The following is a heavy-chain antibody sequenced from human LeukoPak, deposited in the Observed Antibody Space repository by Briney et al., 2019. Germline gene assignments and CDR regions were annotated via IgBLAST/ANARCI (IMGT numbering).Heavy chain of an antibody. CDR3: ARDRIYGSGSDHFDY. Sequence: PSETLSLTCTVSGGSISNSNYYWGWIRQPPGKGLEWIGSIYHSGSTYYHPSLKSRLTMSVDTSKNKFSLKLSSVTAADTAVYYCARDRIYGSGSDHFDYWGQGTLVTVSS. CDR1: GGSISNSNYY. V-gene: IGHV4-39*07. J-gene: IGHJ4*02. D-gene: IGHD3-10*01. CDR2: IYHSGST.